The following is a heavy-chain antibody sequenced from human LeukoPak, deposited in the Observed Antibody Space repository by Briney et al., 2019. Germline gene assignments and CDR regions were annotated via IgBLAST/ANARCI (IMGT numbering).Heavy chain of an antibody. CDR1: GGSISSSSFY. V-gene: IGHV4-39*07. CDR2: IYYTGGT. J-gene: IGHJ4*02. CDR3: AREASAADPGY. D-gene: IGHD6-25*01. Sequence: SETLSLTCTVSGGSISSSSFYWGWIRQPPGKGLEWIGTIYYTGGTYYNPSLKSRVTISVDTSKNQFSLILSSVTAADTAVYYCAREASAADPGYWGQGTLVTVSS.